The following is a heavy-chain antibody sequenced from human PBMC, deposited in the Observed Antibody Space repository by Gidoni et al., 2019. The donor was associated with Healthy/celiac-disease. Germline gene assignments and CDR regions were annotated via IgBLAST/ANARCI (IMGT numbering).Heavy chain of an antibody. CDR2: IIPIFGTA. CDR1: GGTFSRYA. D-gene: IGHD6-19*01. Sequence: QVQLVQSGAEVKKPGSSVKVSCKASGGTFSRYAISWVRQAPGQGLEWMGGIIPIFGTANYAQKFQGRVTITADESTSTAYMELSSLRSEDTAVYYCARGGLRKEGAVAGIPPPFDYWGQGTLVTVSS. V-gene: IGHV1-69*01. J-gene: IGHJ4*02. CDR3: ARGGLRKEGAVAGIPPPFDY.